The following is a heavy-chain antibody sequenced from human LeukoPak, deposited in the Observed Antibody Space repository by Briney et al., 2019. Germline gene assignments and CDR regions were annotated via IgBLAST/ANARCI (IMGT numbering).Heavy chain of an antibody. V-gene: IGHV1-18*01. CDR1: GYTFTNFG. CDR3: ARAGGWAREDYKADAFDI. Sequence: ASVKVSFKASGYTFTNFGISWVRQAPGQGLEWMGWISAYNGTTNYAQKVQGRVTMTTDTSTSTVYMELRSLRSDDTAVYYCARAGGWAREDYKADAFDIWGQGTMVTVSS. D-gene: IGHD6-19*01. J-gene: IGHJ3*02. CDR2: ISAYNGTT.